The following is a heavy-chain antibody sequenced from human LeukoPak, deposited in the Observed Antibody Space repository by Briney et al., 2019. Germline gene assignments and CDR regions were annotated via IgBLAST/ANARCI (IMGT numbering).Heavy chain of an antibody. J-gene: IGHJ4*02. Sequence: GSLRLSCAASGFTFSSYAMHWVRQAPGKGLEWVAVISYDGSNKYYADSVKGRFTISRDNSKNTLYLQMNSLRAEDTAVYYCARGEGALNFDYRGQGTLVTVSS. CDR3: ARGEGALNFDY. CDR2: ISYDGSNK. V-gene: IGHV3-30-3*01. CDR1: GFTFSSYA. D-gene: IGHD1-26*01.